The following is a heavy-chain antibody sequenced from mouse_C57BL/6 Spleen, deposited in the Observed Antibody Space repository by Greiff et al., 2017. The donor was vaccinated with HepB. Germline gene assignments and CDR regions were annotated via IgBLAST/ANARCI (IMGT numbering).Heavy chain of an antibody. D-gene: IGHD3-2*02. CDR2: IDPSDSYT. V-gene: IGHV1-69*01. CDR1: GYTFTSYW. Sequence: QVQLQQPGAELVMPGASVKLSCKASGYTFTSYWMHWVKQRPGQGLEWIGEIDPSDSYTNYNQKFKGKSTLTVDKSSSTAYVQLSSLTSEDSAVYDCARYGSGYVGYAMDYWGQGTSVTVSS. CDR3: ARYGSGYVGYAMDY. J-gene: IGHJ4*01.